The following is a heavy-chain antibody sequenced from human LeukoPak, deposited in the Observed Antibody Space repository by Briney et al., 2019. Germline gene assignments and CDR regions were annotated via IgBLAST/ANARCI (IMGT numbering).Heavy chain of an antibody. V-gene: IGHV3-23*01. CDR3: AKDGATGTWVYYYYGMDV. D-gene: IGHD1-1*01. Sequence: GGSLRLSCAASGFTFSSYAMSWVRQAPGKGLEWVSAISGSGGSTYYADSVKGRFPISRDNSKNTLYLQMNSLRAEDTAVYYCAKDGATGTWVYYYYGMDVWGKGTTVTVSS. J-gene: IGHJ6*04. CDR2: ISGSGGST. CDR1: GFTFSSYA.